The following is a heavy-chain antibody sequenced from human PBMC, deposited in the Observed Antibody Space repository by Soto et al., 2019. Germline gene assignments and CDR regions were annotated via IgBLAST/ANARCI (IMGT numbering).Heavy chain of an antibody. CDR1: GVSISTDTW. Sequence: PSETLSLTCAVSGVSISTDTWWSWVRRSPGKGLECIGQIYHTGSTSYNPSLRSRVTISVDTSKNQFSLKLSSVTAADTAVYYCARHGDSGYGDFDYWGQGTLVTVSS. D-gene: IGHD5-12*01. CDR3: ARHGDSGYGDFDY. V-gene: IGHV4-4*02. CDR2: IYHTGST. J-gene: IGHJ4*02.